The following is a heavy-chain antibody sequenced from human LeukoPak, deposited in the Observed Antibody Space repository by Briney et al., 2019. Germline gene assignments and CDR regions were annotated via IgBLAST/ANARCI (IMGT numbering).Heavy chain of an antibody. J-gene: IGHJ4*02. CDR2: ISSSSSYI. D-gene: IGHD6-6*01. V-gene: IGHV3-11*06. CDR3: ARDLGKVIAAPIRR. Sequence: PGGSLRLSCAASGFTFSDYYMSWIRQAPGKGLEWVSSISSSSSYIYYADSVKGRFTISRDNAKNSLYLQMNSLRAEDTAVYYCARDLGKVIAAPIRRWGQGTLVTVSS. CDR1: GFTFSDYY.